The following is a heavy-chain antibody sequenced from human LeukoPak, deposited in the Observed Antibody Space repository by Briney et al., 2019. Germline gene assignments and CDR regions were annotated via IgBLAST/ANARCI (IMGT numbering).Heavy chain of an antibody. V-gene: IGHV1-69*05. CDR2: LIPIFGTA. D-gene: IGHD3-22*01. CDR3: ARKGLAYYDSSGYYYGGEFDY. J-gene: IGHJ4*02. CDR1: GGTFSSYA. Sequence: SVKVSCKASGGTFSSYAISWVRQAPGQGLEWMGGLIPIFGTANYAQKFQGRVTITTDESTSTAYMELSSLRSEDTAVYYCARKGLAYYDSSGYYYGGEFDYWGQGTLVTVSS.